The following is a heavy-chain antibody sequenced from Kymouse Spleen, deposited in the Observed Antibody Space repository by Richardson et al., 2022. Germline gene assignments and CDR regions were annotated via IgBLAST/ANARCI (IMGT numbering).Heavy chain of an antibody. Sequence: QVQLQESGPGLVKPSETLSLTCTVSGGSVSSGSYYWSWIRQPPGKGLEWIGYIYYSGSTNYNPSLKSRVTISVDTSKNQFSLKLSSVTAADTAVYYCARDPGGTTSFDYWGQGTLVTVSS. D-gene: IGHD1-7*01. J-gene: IGHJ4*02. V-gene: IGHV4-61*01. CDR2: IYYSGST. CDR3: ARDPGGTTSFDY. CDR1: GGSVSSGSYY.